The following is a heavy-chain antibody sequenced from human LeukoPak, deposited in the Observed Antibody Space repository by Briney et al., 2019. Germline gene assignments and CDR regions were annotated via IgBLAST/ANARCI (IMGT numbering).Heavy chain of an antibody. CDR3: AIFGVVTPFDAFDI. D-gene: IGHD3-3*02. J-gene: IGHJ3*02. Sequence: KPGASVKVSCKASGYTFTGYYMHWVRQAPGQGLEWMGWINPNSGGTNYAQKFQGRVTMTRDTSISTAYMELSRLRSDDTAVYYCAIFGVVTPFDAFDIWGQGTMVTVSS. CDR1: GYTFTGYY. CDR2: INPNSGGT. V-gene: IGHV1-2*02.